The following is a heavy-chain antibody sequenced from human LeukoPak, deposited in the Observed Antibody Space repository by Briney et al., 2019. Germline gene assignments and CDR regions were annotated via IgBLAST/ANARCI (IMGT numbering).Heavy chain of an antibody. J-gene: IGHJ6*02. CDR1: GYSFTSYW. CDR3: ARGGYDILTGYYDYYGMDV. V-gene: IGHV5-51*01. D-gene: IGHD3-9*01. CDR2: IYPGDSDT. Sequence: GESLKISCKGSGYSFTSYWSGWVRQMPGKGLEWMGIIYPGDSDTRYSPSFQGQVTISADKSISTAYLQWSSMKASDTAMYYCARGGYDILTGYYDYYGMDVWGQGTTVTVSS.